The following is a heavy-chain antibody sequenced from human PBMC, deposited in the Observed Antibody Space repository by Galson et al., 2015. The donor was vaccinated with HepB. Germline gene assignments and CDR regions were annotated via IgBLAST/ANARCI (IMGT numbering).Heavy chain of an antibody. CDR3: TREPYSSSWYFFDY. D-gene: IGHD6-13*01. V-gene: IGHV3-74*01. Sequence: SLRLSCAASGFTFSSYWMHWVRQAPGKGLVWVSRIKSDGTTTTYADSVKGRFTISRDNAKNTVSLQMNSLGAEDTAVYYCTREPYSSSWYFFDYWGQGSLVTVSS. J-gene: IGHJ4*02. CDR1: GFTFSSYW. CDR2: IKSDGTTT.